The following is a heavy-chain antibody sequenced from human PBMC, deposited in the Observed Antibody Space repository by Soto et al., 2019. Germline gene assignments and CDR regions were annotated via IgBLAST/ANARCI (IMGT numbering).Heavy chain of an antibody. J-gene: IGHJ6*02. CDR1: GDSISSHY. CDR3: ARDKSGSSWYGGRYYYYGMDV. Sequence: SETLSLTCTVSGDSISSHYWSWIRQPPGKGLEWIGYIHYTGSTNHNPSLKSRVTISVDTSKNQISLKLSSVTAADTAVYYCARDKSGSSWYGGRYYYYGMDVWGQGTTVTVSS. D-gene: IGHD6-13*01. CDR2: IHYTGST. V-gene: IGHV4-59*11.